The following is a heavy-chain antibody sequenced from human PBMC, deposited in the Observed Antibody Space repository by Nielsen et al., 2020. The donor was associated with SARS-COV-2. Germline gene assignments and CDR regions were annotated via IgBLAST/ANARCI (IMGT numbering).Heavy chain of an antibody. Sequence: ASVKVSCKVSGYTLTELSMHWVRQAPGKGLEWMGSFDPEDGEIIYAQKFEGRVTMTEDTSTDTAYMELSSLRSEDTAVYYCATAPAIFGVGNWFDPWGQGTLVTVSS. CDR1: GYTLTELS. CDR2: FDPEDGEI. V-gene: IGHV1-24*01. D-gene: IGHD3-3*01. J-gene: IGHJ5*02. CDR3: ATAPAIFGVGNWFDP.